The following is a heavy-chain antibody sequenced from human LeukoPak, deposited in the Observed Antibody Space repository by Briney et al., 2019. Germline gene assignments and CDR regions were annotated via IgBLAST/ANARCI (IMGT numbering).Heavy chain of an antibody. J-gene: IGHJ5*02. CDR2: ISYDGSNK. V-gene: IGHV3-30-3*01. CDR1: GFTFSSYA. CDR3: ARPIVVVITSKVGFDP. Sequence: GGSLRLSCAASGFTFSSYAMHWVRQAPGKGLEWVAVISYDGSNKHYADSVEGRFTISRDNSKNTLYLQMNSLRAEDTAVYYCARPIVVVITSKVGFDPWGQGTLVTVSS. D-gene: IGHD3-22*01.